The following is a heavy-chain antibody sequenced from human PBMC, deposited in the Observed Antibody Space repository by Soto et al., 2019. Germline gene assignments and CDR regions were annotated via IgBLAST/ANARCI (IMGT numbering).Heavy chain of an antibody. Sequence: GESLKISCEGSGYRFSNYWIAWVRQMPGKGLEWMGIIYPGDSDARYSPSFQGQVTISADKSSSTAYLQWSTLEAADTARYYCASGMQGRTDAFDIWGQGTMVTVSS. CDR1: GYRFSNYW. J-gene: IGHJ3*02. CDR3: ASGMQGRTDAFDI. D-gene: IGHD2-8*01. V-gene: IGHV5-51*01. CDR2: IYPGDSDA.